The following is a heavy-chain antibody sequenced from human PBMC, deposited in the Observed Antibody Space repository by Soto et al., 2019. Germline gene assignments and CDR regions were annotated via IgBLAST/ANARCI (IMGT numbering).Heavy chain of an antibody. CDR3: AKERQQLVPNYGMDV. CDR1: GFTFDDYT. D-gene: IGHD6-13*01. V-gene: IGHV3-43*01. CDR2: ISWDGGST. J-gene: IGHJ6*02. Sequence: WSLRLSCAASGFTFDDYTMHWVRQAPGKGLEWVSLISWDGGSTYYADSVKGRFTISRDNSKNSLYLQMNSLRTEDTALYYCAKERQQLVPNYGMDVWGQGTTVTVSS.